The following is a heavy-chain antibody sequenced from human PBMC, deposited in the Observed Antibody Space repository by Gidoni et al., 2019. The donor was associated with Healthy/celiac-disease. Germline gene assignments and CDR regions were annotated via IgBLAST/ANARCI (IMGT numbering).Heavy chain of an antibody. Sequence: QVQLQQWGAGLLKPSETLSLTCAVYGCSFSGYYWSWIRQPPGKGLEWIGEINHSGSTNYNPSLKSRVTISVDTSKNQFSLKLSSVTAADTAVYYCARGRYRRGSGSLNWFDPWGQGTLVTVSS. V-gene: IGHV4-34*01. CDR1: GCSFSGYY. CDR2: INHSGST. J-gene: IGHJ5*02. D-gene: IGHD3-10*01. CDR3: ARGRYRRGSGSLNWFDP.